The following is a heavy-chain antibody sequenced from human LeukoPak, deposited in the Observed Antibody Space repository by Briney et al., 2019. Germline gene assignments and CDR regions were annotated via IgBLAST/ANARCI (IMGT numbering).Heavy chain of an antibody. D-gene: IGHD3-10*01. Sequence: SVKVSCKASGGTFSSYAISWVRQAPGQGLEWMGGIIPIFGTANYAQKFQGRVTITADESTSTAYMELSSLRSEDTAVYYCARDRLGGSGSYYDYFDYWGQGTLVTVPS. CDR3: ARDRLGGSGSYYDYFDY. CDR2: IIPIFGTA. V-gene: IGHV1-69*13. CDR1: GGTFSSYA. J-gene: IGHJ4*02.